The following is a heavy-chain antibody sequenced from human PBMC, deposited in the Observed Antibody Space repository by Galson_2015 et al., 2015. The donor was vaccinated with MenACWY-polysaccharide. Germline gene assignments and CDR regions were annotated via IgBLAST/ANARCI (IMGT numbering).Heavy chain of an antibody. CDR3: ARVVLEDREYYYYGMDV. D-gene: IGHD4/OR15-4a*01. J-gene: IGHJ6*02. CDR1: GYTFTSYG. Sequence: SVKVSCKASGYTFTSYGISWVRQAPGQGLEWMGWISAYNGNTNYAQKLQGRVTMTTDTSTSTAYMELRSLRSDDTAVYYCARVVLEDREYYYYGMDVWGQGTTATVSS. V-gene: IGHV1-18*01. CDR2: ISAYNGNT.